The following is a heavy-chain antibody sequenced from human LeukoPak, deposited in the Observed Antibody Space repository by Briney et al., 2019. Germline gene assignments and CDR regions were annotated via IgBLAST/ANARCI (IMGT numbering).Heavy chain of an antibody. D-gene: IGHD2-2*01. CDR1: GFTFSRYS. V-gene: IGHV3-48*02. CDR3: ARDGRDCSSTSCYDF. Sequence: PGGSLRLSCAAPGFTFSRYSMNWVRQAPGKGLEWVSYISSSSSSTIYYADSVKGRFTISRDNAKNSLYLQMNSLRDYDTAVYYWARDGRDCSSTSCYDFWGQGTLVTVSS. J-gene: IGHJ4*02. CDR2: ISSSSSSTI.